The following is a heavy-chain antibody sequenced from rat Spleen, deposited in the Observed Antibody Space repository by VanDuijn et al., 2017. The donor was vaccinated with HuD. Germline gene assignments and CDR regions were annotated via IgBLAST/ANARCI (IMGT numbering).Heavy chain of an antibody. J-gene: IGHJ2*01. CDR2: IRSGGGNS. CDR3: ARPLTH. CDR1: GFTFSDYN. Sequence: EVQLVESDGGLVQPGRSLKLSCAASGFTFSDYNMAWVRQSPTKGLEWVASIRSGGGNSYYRDSVKGRFTISRDDAKSTLYLQMDSLRSEDTATYYCARPLTHWGQGVMVTVSS. V-gene: IGHV5-25*01.